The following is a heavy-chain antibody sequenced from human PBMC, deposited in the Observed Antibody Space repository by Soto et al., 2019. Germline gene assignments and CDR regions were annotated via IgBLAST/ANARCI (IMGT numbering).Heavy chain of an antibody. CDR2: IKSKTDGGTT. D-gene: IGHD1-1*01. Sequence: GGALRLSCAASGFSFSKARENWVRPAPRKGLEWVGRIKSKTDGGTTDYAAPVKGRFTISRDDSKNTLYLQMNSLKTEDTAVYYCAKRTLTAPFPFDYWGPGTLVTVSS. CDR3: AKRTLTAPFPFDY. V-gene: IGHV3-15*07. CDR1: GFSFSKAR. J-gene: IGHJ4*02.